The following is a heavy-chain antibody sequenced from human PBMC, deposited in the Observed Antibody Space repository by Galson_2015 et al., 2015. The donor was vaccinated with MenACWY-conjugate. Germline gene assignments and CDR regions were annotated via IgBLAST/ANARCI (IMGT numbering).Heavy chain of an antibody. J-gene: IGHJ2*01. CDR3: ARTAIAAAPYWYFDL. CDR2: IDWDDDK. Sequence: RIDWDDDKYYSTSLKTRLTISKDTSKNQVVLTMTNMDPVDTATYYCARTAIAAAPYWYFDLWGRGTLVTVSS. D-gene: IGHD6-13*01. V-gene: IGHV2-70*10.